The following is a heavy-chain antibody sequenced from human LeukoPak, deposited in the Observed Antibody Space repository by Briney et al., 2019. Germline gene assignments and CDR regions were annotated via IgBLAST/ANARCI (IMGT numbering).Heavy chain of an antibody. D-gene: IGHD2-15*01. CDR1: GFTFSSYS. CDR2: ISSSSSYI. V-gene: IGHV3-21*01. J-gene: IGHJ6*02. CDR3: ARDGELGYCSGGSCSTTSYYYGMDV. Sequence: GGSLRLSCAASGFTFSSYSMNCVRQAPGKGLEWVSSISSSSSYIYYADSVKGRFTISRDNAKNSLYLQMNSLRAEDTAVYYCARDGELGYCSGGSCSTTSYYYGMDVWGQGTTVTVSS.